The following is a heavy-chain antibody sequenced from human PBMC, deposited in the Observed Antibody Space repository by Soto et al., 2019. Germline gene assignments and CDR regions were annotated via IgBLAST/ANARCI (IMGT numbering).Heavy chain of an antibody. V-gene: IGHV1-18*01. D-gene: IGHD2-15*01. Sequence: QVQLVQSGAEVKKPGASVKVSCKASGYTFTSYGISWVRQAPGQGLEWMGWISAYNGNTNDAQKLQGRVTMTTDTSTSTAYMELRSLRSDDTAVYYCATYCSGGSCYSSIFYWGQGTLVTVSS. CDR3: ATYCSGGSCYSSIFY. CDR1: GYTFTSYG. CDR2: ISAYNGNT. J-gene: IGHJ4*02.